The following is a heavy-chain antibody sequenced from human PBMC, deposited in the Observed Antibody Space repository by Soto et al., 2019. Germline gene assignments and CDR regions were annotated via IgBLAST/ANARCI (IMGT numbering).Heavy chain of an antibody. CDR3: AGGPIAAAEWFGP. Sequence: QVQLVQSGAEVKKPGASVKVSCKASGYTFTSYGISWVRQAPGQGLEWMGWISAYNGNTNYAQKLRGRVNVTPDTSTGQAYRERGGLRSDDAAGYYCAGGPIAAAEWFGPWGQGTLVTVSS. CDR1: GYTFTSYG. J-gene: IGHJ5*02. D-gene: IGHD6-13*01. CDR2: ISAYNGNT. V-gene: IGHV1-18*01.